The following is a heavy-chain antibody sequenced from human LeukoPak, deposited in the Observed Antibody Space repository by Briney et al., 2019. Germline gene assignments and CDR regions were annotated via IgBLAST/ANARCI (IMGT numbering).Heavy chain of an antibody. J-gene: IGHJ4*02. CDR3: ARLSTATSDSDY. D-gene: IGHD4-11*01. V-gene: IGHV3-7*01. CDR1: GLTFSSSW. CDR2: IKQDGSET. Sequence: GGSLRLSCAASGLTFSSSWMSWVRQAPGKGLEWVANIKQDGSETYYVDSVRGRFTISRDNAKNSLYLQMSGLRAEDTAVYYCARLSTATSDSDYWGQGTLLSVSS.